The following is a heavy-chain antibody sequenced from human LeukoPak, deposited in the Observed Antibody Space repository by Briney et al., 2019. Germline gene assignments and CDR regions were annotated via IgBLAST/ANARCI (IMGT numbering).Heavy chain of an antibody. CDR1: GYTFSTYW. V-gene: IGHV5-51*01. Sequence: GESLKISCQGSGYTFSTYWIGWVRQMPGTGLEWMGIVYPDKSESRYSPSFQGQVTISVDKSTNTAYLQLSSLKASDTAVYYCARHPRGYCTDGVCYGSDYWGQGTLVTVSS. CDR2: VYPDKSES. D-gene: IGHD2-8*01. J-gene: IGHJ4*02. CDR3: ARHPRGYCTDGVCYGSDY.